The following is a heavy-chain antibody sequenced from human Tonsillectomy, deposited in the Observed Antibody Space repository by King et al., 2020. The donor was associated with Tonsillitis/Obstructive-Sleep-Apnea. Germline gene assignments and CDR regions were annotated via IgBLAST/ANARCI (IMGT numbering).Heavy chain of an antibody. CDR3: ARDGGLRPPFDI. J-gene: IGHJ3*02. D-gene: IGHD3-16*01. V-gene: IGHV3-66*01. Sequence: VQLVESGGGLVQPGGSLRLSCAASGFTVSSNYMSWVRQAPGKGLEWGSVIYSGGSTYYADSVKGRITISRDNSKNTLYLQMNSLRAEDTAVYYCARDGGLRPPFDIWGQGTMVTVSS. CDR2: IYSGGST. CDR1: GFTVSSNY.